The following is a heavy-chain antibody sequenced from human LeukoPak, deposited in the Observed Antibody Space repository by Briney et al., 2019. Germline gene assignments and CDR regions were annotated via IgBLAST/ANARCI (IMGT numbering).Heavy chain of an antibody. Sequence: ASVKVSCKASGYTFTGYYMHWVRQAPGQGLEWMGWINPNSGGTNYAQKFQGRVTMTRDTSISTAYMELSRLRSDDTAVYYCARDDRQQLVFGWFDPWGQGTLVTVSS. CDR1: GYTFTGYY. CDR3: ARDDRQQLVFGWFDP. D-gene: IGHD6-13*01. V-gene: IGHV1-2*02. CDR2: INPNSGGT. J-gene: IGHJ5*02.